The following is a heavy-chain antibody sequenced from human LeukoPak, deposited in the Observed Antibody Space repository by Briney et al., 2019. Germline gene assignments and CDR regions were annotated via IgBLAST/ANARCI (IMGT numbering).Heavy chain of an antibody. D-gene: IGHD6-25*01. J-gene: IGHJ4*02. CDR1: GGSISSGGYS. V-gene: IGHV4-30-2*01. Sequence: SETLSLTCAVSGGSISSGGYSWSWIRQPPGKGLEWIGYIYHSGSTYYNPSLKSRVTISVDRSKNQFSLKLSSVTAADTAVYYCAREQRQLNYFDYWGQGTLVTVSS. CDR3: AREQRQLNYFDY. CDR2: IYHSGST.